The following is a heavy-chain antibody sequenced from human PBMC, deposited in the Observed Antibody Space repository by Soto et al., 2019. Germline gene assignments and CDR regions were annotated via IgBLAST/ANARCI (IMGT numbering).Heavy chain of an antibody. Sequence: EVQLVESGGGLVKPGGSLRLSCAASGFTFSSYSMNWVRQAPGKGLEWVSSISSSSTYIYYADSVKGRFTISRDNAKNSLYLQMNSLRAEDTAVYFCARDREGIAAAGIDYWGQGTLVTVSS. D-gene: IGHD6-13*01. CDR1: GFTFSSYS. J-gene: IGHJ4*02. CDR2: ISSSSTYI. CDR3: ARDREGIAAAGIDY. V-gene: IGHV3-21*06.